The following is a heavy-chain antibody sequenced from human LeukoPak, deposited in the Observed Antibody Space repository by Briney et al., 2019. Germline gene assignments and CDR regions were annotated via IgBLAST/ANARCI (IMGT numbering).Heavy chain of an antibody. Sequence: GGSLRLSRAASGFTFSSYAMSWVRQAPGKGLEWVSAISGSGGSTYYADSVKGRFTISRDNSKNTLYLQMNSLRAEDTAVYHCARPNDYSAYYYAMDVWGQGTTVTVSS. CDR1: GFTFSSYA. J-gene: IGHJ6*02. V-gene: IGHV3-23*01. CDR2: ISGSGGST. CDR3: ARPNDYSAYYYAMDV. D-gene: IGHD4-4*01.